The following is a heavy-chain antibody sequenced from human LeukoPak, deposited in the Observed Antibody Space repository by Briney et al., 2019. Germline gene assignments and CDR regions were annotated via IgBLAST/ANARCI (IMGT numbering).Heavy chain of an antibody. CDR1: GGSISSSSYY. Sequence: PSETLSLTCTVSGGSISSSSYYWGWIRQPPGKGLEWIGSIYYSGSTYYNPSLKSRVTISVDTSKNQFSLKLSPVTAADTSVYYCARQDDSGTVYSSSWGQGTLVTVSS. CDR3: ARQDDSGTVYSSS. J-gene: IGHJ4*02. D-gene: IGHD6-13*01. CDR2: IYYSGST. V-gene: IGHV4-39*01.